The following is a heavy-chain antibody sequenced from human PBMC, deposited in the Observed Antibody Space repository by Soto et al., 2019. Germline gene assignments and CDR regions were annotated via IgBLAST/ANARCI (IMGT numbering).Heavy chain of an antibody. D-gene: IGHD3-3*01. V-gene: IGHV1-2*04. CDR2: INPNSGGT. CDR1: GYTFTGYY. J-gene: IGHJ3*02. CDR3: ARRFQSYEFWSCIILDAFDI. Sequence: ASVKVSCKASGYTFTGYYMHWVRQAPGQGLEWMGWINPNSGGTNYAQKFQGWVTMTRDTSISTAYMELSRLRSDDTAVYYCARRFQSYEFWSCIILDAFDIWGQGTMVTVSS.